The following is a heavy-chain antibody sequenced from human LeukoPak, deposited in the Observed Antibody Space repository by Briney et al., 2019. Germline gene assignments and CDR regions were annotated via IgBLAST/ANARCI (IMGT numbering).Heavy chain of an antibody. J-gene: IGHJ5*02. CDR3: ARDGGLNYYVLDP. D-gene: IGHD3-10*02. CDR2: INPYSGDT. CDR1: GYTFSDYY. Sequence: GASVKVSCKASGYTFSDYYMHWVRQAPGQGLEWLGWINPYSGDTNSAQKLQGRVTMTTDTSTSTAYMELRSLRSDDTAVYYCARDGGLNYYVLDPWGQGTLVTVSS. V-gene: IGHV1-18*04.